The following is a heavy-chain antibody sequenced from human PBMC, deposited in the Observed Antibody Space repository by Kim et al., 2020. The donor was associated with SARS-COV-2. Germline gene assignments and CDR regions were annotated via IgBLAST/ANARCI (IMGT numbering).Heavy chain of an antibody. V-gene: IGHV3-30-3*01. Sequence: GGSLRLSCAASGFTFSSYAMHWVRQAPGKGLEWVAVISYDGSNKYYADSVKGRFTISRDNSKNTLYLQMNSLRAEDTAVYYCARVDGDYAGYYYYYGMDVWGQGTTLTLSS. CDR3: ARVDGDYAGYYYYYGMDV. D-gene: IGHD4-17*01. CDR1: GFTFSSYA. CDR2: ISYDGSNK. J-gene: IGHJ6*02.